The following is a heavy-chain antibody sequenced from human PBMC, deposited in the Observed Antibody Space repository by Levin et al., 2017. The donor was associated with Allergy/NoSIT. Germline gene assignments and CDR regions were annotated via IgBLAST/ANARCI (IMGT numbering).Heavy chain of an antibody. J-gene: IGHJ6*02. Sequence: GESLKISCAASGFTFSSYSMNWVRQAPGKGLEWVSSISSSSSYIYYADSVKGRFTISRDNAKNSLYLQMNSLRAEDTAVYYCAGEYYDFWSGYQNYGMDVWGQGTTVTVSS. CDR2: ISSSSSYI. CDR1: GFTFSSYS. V-gene: IGHV3-21*01. D-gene: IGHD3-3*01. CDR3: AGEYYDFWSGYQNYGMDV.